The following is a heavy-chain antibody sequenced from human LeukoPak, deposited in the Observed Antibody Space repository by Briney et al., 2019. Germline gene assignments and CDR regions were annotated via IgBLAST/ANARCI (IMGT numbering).Heavy chain of an antibody. D-gene: IGHD6-13*01. CDR2: ISSSSSYI. CDR1: GFTFSSYS. Sequence: GGSLRLSCAASGFTFSSYSMNWVRQAPGKGLEWVSSISSSSSYIYYADSVKGRFTISRDNAKNSLYLQMNSLRAEDTAVYYCARDPRIAAAGPAGNYWGQGTLVTVSS. J-gene: IGHJ4*02. CDR3: ARDPRIAAAGPAGNY. V-gene: IGHV3-21*01.